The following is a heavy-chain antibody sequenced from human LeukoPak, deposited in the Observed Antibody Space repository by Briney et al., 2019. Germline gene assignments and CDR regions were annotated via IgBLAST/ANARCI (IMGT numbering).Heavy chain of an antibody. CDR1: GFTLSAYG. J-gene: IGHJ4*02. V-gene: IGHV3-30*02. Sequence: GGSLRLSCAAPGFTLSAYGMHWVRQAPGKGLEWVAFIRYDGSIKYYAESVKGRFAISRDNSKNTLYLQMNSLRAEDTAVYFCAKDQTGKVCEYWGQGTLVTVSS. D-gene: IGHD7-27*01. CDR3: AKDQTGKVCEY. CDR2: IRYDGSIK.